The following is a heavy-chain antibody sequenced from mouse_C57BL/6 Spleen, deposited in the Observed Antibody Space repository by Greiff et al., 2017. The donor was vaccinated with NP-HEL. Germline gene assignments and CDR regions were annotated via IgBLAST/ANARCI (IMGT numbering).Heavy chain of an antibody. J-gene: IGHJ4*01. Sequence: EVMLVESGGGLVQPGASLRLSCAASGFTFTDYYMSWVRQPPGKAPEWLALIRNKANGYTTEYTASVKGRFTISRDNSQNILYLQMNTLRAADSATSSCFQALVSAYSSLDYWGQGPSVPFSS. D-gene: IGHD1-1*02. CDR1: GFTFTDYY. CDR3: FQALVSAYSSLDY. CDR2: IRNKANGYTT. V-gene: IGHV7-4*01.